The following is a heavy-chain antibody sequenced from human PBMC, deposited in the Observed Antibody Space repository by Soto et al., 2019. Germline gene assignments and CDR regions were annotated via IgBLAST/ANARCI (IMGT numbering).Heavy chain of an antibody. J-gene: IGHJ5*02. V-gene: IGHV4-59*01. Sequence: SETLSLTCTVSGGSISSYYWSWIRQPPGKGLEWIGYIYYSGSTNYNPSLKSRVTISVDTSKNQFSLKLTSVTAADTAVYYCERGGYDWGPWGQGALVTVSS. CDR2: IYYSGST. CDR3: ERGGYDWGP. CDR1: GGSISSYY. D-gene: IGHD3-16*01.